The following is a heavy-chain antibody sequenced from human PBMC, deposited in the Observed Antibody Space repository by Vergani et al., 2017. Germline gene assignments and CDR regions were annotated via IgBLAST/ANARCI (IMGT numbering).Heavy chain of an antibody. J-gene: IGHJ4*02. Sequence: QVQLQESGPGLVKTSQTLSLTCTVSGVSISSTNYSWAWIRQPAGRELEWIGLIYNSGSTNYNPSLKSRVTMSLDTSKNQFSLKLNSVTDVDTAVYFCARGATGARYCSSTSCYYPLDYWGQGALVTVSS. CDR1: GVSISSTNYS. CDR3: ARGATGARYCSSTSCYYPLDY. CDR2: IYNSGST. D-gene: IGHD2-2*01. V-gene: IGHV4-61*02.